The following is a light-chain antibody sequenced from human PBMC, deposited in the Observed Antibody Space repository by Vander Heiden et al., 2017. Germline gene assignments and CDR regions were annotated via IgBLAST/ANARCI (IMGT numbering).Light chain of an antibody. V-gene: IGLV3-1*01. CDR3: QAWDSSTAV. J-gene: IGLJ2*01. Sequence: SYELTQPPSVYVSPGQTASITCSGDKLGYKYACWYQQKPGQSPVLVIYQDSKRPSGIPERFSGSNSGNTATLTISGTQAMDEADYYCQAWDSSTAVFGGGTKLTVL. CDR1: KLGYKY. CDR2: QDS.